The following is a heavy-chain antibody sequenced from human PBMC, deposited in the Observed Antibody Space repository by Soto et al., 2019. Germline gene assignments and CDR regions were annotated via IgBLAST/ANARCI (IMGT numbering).Heavy chain of an antibody. D-gene: IGHD6-19*01. Sequence: GGSLRLSCAASGFTFSSYGMHWVRQAPGKGLEWVAVISYDGSNKYYADSVKGRFTISRDNSKNTLYLQMNSLRAEDTAVYYCAKVLHAGIAVVGAFDIWGQGTMVTVSS. CDR1: GFTFSSYG. J-gene: IGHJ3*02. CDR2: ISYDGSNK. V-gene: IGHV3-30*18. CDR3: AKVLHAGIAVVGAFDI.